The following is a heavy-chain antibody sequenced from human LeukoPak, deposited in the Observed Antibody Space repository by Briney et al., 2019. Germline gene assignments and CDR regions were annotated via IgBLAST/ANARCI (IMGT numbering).Heavy chain of an antibody. CDR3: ARVPSDYDFWSGHHMDV. Sequence: PGGSLRLSCAASGFTFSSYSMNWVRQAPGKGLEWVSSISSSSSYIYYADSVKGRFTISRDNAKNSLYLQMNSLRAEDTAVYYCARVPSDYDFWSGHHMDVWGKGTTVTVSS. J-gene: IGHJ6*03. V-gene: IGHV3-21*04. CDR2: ISSSSSYI. D-gene: IGHD3-3*01. CDR1: GFTFSSYS.